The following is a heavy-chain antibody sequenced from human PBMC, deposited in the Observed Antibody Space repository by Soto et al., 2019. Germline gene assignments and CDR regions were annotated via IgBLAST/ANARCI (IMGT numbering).Heavy chain of an antibody. CDR2: IYYSGST. CDR1: GGSISSYY. D-gene: IGHD7-27*01. Sequence: SETLSLTCTVSGGSISSYYWSWIRQPPGKGLEWIGYIYYSGSTNYNPSLKSRVTISVDTSKNQFSLKLSSVTAADTAVYYCARHVPNWGNQGAFDIWGQGTMVTVSS. V-gene: IGHV4-59*08. J-gene: IGHJ3*02. CDR3: ARHVPNWGNQGAFDI.